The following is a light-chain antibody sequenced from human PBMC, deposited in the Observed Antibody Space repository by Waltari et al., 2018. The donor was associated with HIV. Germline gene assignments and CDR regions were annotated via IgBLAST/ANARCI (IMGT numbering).Light chain of an antibody. V-gene: IGLV2-8*01. CDR3: SSYAGSNNVI. CDR1: SSDVGGYNY. J-gene: IGLJ2*01. CDR2: AVS. Sequence: QSALTQPPSASGSPGQSVTISCTGPSSDVGGYNYVSWYQQHPGKAPKLMIYAVSKRPSGVPYRFSGSKSGNTASLTVSGLQAEDEAEYYCSSYAGSNNVIFGGGTKLTVL.